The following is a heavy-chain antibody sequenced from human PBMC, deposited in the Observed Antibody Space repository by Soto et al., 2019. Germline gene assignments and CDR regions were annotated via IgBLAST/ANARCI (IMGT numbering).Heavy chain of an antibody. J-gene: IGHJ4*02. CDR3: ARAPLGIIVAPDF. V-gene: IGHV1-3*01. CDR1: GYSFMTYG. CDR2: INPGSGDT. Sequence: ASVKVSCKASGYSFMTYGIQWVRQAPGQRLEWMGWINPGSGDTKYSEKFQGRVAISSDTSATTAYMELSSLTSEDTAVYYCARAPLGIIVAPDFWGQGTLVTVSS. D-gene: IGHD3-22*01.